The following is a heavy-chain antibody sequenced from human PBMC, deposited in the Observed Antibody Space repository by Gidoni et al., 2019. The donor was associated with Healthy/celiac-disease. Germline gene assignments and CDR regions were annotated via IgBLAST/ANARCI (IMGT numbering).Heavy chain of an antibody. CDR2: ISSSSSTI. D-gene: IGHD3-22*01. CDR1: GFPFSSSS. Sequence: EVQLVESGGGLVQPGGSLRLSCAPSGFPFSSSSMTWVRQAPGKGLEWVSYISSSSSTIYYADSVKGRFTISRDNAKNSLYLQMNSLRAEDTAVYYCARGGYYYDSSGYSSDWGQGTLVTVSS. CDR3: ARGGYYYDSSGYSSD. V-gene: IGHV3-48*01. J-gene: IGHJ4*02.